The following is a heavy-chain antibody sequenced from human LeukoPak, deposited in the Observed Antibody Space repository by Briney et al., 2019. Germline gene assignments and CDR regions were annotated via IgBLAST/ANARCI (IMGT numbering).Heavy chain of an antibody. CDR3: ARVTSGWFFDY. CDR1: GFPFSSYW. J-gene: IGHJ4*02. CDR2: ITSSSTYI. V-gene: IGHV3-21*01. D-gene: IGHD6-19*01. Sequence: PGGSLRLSCVASGFPFSSYWMTWVRQAPGKGLEWVSTITSSSTYISYADSVKGRFTISGDNAKNSLYLQMDSLRAEDTAIYYCARVTSGWFFDYWGQGTLVAVSS.